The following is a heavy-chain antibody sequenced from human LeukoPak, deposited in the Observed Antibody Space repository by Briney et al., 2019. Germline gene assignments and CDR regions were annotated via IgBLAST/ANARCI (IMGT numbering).Heavy chain of an antibody. J-gene: IGHJ6*03. CDR2: INRNSGGT. Sequence: ASVKVSCKASGYTFTGYYMHWVRQAPGQGLEWMGWINRNSGGTNYAQKFQGRVTMTRETSISTAYMELSRLRSDDTAVYYCAREGPYYYMDVWGKGTTVTVSS. CDR1: GYTFTGYY. V-gene: IGHV1-2*02. CDR3: AREGPYYYMDV.